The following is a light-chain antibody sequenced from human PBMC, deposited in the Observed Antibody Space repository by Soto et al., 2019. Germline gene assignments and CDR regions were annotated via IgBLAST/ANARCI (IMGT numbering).Light chain of an antibody. CDR3: QQYNNWPPHT. Sequence: EIVMTQSPGTLSVSPGERATLSCRASQSVSSNLAWYQQKPGQAPRLLIYGASTRATGFPARFSGSGSGTEFTLTISRLQSEDFAVYYCQQYNNWPPHTFGQGTKLEIK. J-gene: IGKJ2*01. CDR2: GAS. V-gene: IGKV3-15*01. CDR1: QSVSSN.